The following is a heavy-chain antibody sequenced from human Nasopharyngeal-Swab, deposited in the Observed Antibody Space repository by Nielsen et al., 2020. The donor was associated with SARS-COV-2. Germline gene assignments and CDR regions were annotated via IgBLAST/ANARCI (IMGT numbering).Heavy chain of an antibody. Sequence: GGSLRLSCAASGFTFSNAWMSWVRQAPGKGLEWVGRIKSKTDGGTTDYAAPVKGRFTISRDDSKNTLYLQMNSLKTEDTAVYYCTTVTTGYGSGSYGSFYIWGQVTMVTVSS. CDR2: IKSKTDGGTT. CDR3: TTVTTGYGSGSYGSFYI. CDR1: GFTFSNAW. V-gene: IGHV3-15*01. J-gene: IGHJ3*02. D-gene: IGHD3-10*01.